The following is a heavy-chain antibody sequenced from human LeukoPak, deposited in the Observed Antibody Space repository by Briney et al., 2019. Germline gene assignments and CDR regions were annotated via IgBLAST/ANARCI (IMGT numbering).Heavy chain of an antibody. J-gene: IGHJ6*03. CDR3: ARGPSITMVRGGQWYYYMDV. V-gene: IGHV1-69*13. Sequence: ASVKVSCKASGGTFSSYAITWVRQAPGQGLEWMGGIIPIFGTTNYAQKFQGRVTITADESTSTAYMELSSLRSEDTAVYYCARGPSITMVRGGQWYYYMDVWGKGTTVTISS. CDR1: GGTFSSYA. D-gene: IGHD3-10*01. CDR2: IIPIFGTT.